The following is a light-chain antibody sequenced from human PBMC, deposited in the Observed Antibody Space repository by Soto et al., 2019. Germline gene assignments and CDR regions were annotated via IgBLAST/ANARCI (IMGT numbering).Light chain of an antibody. CDR1: SSNLGAGYD. V-gene: IGLV1-40*01. J-gene: IGLJ3*02. Sequence: QSVLTQPPSVSGAPGQRVTLSFTGNSSNLGAGYDVHRYPQLPGAAPKLVIFGNRNRPSGVPARFSGSKSGTSASLANTGLQVEDEADYYCQAYDYSMTASVFGGEAKLTV. CDR2: GNR. CDR3: QAYDYSMTASV.